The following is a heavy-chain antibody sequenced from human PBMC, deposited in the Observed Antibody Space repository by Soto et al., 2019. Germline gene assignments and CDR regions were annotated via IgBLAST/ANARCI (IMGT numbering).Heavy chain of an antibody. D-gene: IGHD2-15*01. CDR3: ASSVLGYCSGGSCYSGWFDP. J-gene: IGHJ5*02. CDR2: INHSGST. V-gene: IGHV4-34*01. Sequence: QVQLQQWGAGLLKPPETLSLTCAVYGGSFSGYYWSWIRQPPGKGLEWIGEINHSGSTNYNPSLKSRVTISVDTSKNQFSLKLSSVTAADTAVYYCASSVLGYCSGGSCYSGWFDPWGQGTLVTVSS. CDR1: GGSFSGYY.